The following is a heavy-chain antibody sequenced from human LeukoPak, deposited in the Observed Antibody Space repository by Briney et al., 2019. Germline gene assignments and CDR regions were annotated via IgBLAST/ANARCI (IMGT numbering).Heavy chain of an antibody. CDR3: ARDAGPYGSGSYSRY. CDR1: GFTFSSYW. V-gene: IGHV3-7*01. Sequence: GGSLRLSCAGSGFTFSSYWMSWVRQAPGKGLEWVANIKQDGSEKYYVDSVKGRFTISRDNAKNSLYLQMNSLRAEDTAVYYCARDAGPYGSGSYSRYWGQGTLVTVSS. CDR2: IKQDGSEK. D-gene: IGHD3-10*01. J-gene: IGHJ4*02.